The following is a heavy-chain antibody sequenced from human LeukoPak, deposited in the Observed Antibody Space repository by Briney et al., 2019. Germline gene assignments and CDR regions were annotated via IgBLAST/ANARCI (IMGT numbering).Heavy chain of an antibody. CDR3: ASRIISGQSRQLLYSCMDV. D-gene: IGHD1-1*01. Sequence: PSETLSLTCTVYGDSISSSSWTWIRQSPGKGLESLGLISNNGKTKYKSSFDGRITMSLDTSKSQFSLTLSSVTAADTAIYYCASRIISGQSRQLLYSCMDVWGKGTTVIV. V-gene: IGHV4-59*08. CDR2: ISNNGKT. J-gene: IGHJ6*03. CDR1: GDSISSSS.